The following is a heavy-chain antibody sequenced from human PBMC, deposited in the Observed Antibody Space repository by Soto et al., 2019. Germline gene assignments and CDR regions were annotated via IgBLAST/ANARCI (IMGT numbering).Heavy chain of an antibody. D-gene: IGHD3-10*01. CDR3: ARGGDYYYGSGSYYGY. V-gene: IGHV1-2*04. CDR1: GYTFTGYY. CDR2: INPNSGGT. Sequence: QVQLVQSGAEVKKPGASVKVSCKASGYTFTGYYMHWVRQAPGQGLEWMGGINPNSGGTNYAQKFQGWVTMTRDTSISTAYMELSRLRSDDTAVYYCARGGDYYYGSGSYYGYWGQGTLVTVSS. J-gene: IGHJ4*02.